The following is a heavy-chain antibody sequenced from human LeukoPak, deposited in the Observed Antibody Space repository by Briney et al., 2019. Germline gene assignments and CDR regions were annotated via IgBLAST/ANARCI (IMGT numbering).Heavy chain of an antibody. CDR2: SIPIFGTA. CDR3: ARAVVLNYDILTGYYNGFDY. Sequence: SVKVSCTASGGTFSSYAISWVRQAPGQGLEWMGGSIPIFGTANYAQKFQGRVTITADESTSTAYMELSSLRSEDTAVYYCARAVVLNYDILTGYYNGFDYWGQGTLVTVSS. V-gene: IGHV1-69*13. J-gene: IGHJ4*02. CDR1: GGTFSSYA. D-gene: IGHD3-9*01.